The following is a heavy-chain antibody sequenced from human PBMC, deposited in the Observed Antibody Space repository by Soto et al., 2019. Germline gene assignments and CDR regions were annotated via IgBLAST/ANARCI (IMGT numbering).Heavy chain of an antibody. D-gene: IGHD4-17*01. CDR2: VAANVSNR. V-gene: IGHV3-23*01. CDR1: GLTFATYA. CDR3: AGDYLRLNSLNGNFYSFGMDV. J-gene: IGHJ6*02. Sequence: GRSLRLSCAASGLTFATYAMSWVRQAPGKGLEWVSTVAANVSNRHYADFVKGRFTISRDNSKNTLSLQMNSLRVEDTAIYHCAGDYLRLNSLNGNFYSFGMDVWGQGTAVTGSS.